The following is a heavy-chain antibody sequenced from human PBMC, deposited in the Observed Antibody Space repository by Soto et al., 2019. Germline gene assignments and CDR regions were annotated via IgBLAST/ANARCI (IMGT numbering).Heavy chain of an antibody. Sequence: SDTLSLTCAVYGGSFSGYYWSWIRQPPGKGLEWIGEINHSGSTNYNPSLKSRVTISVDTSKNQFSLKLSSVTAADTAVYYCARGGERSTTGYYYGMDVWGQGTTVTVSS. D-gene: IGHD3-16*01. J-gene: IGHJ6*02. V-gene: IGHV4-34*01. CDR1: GGSFSGYY. CDR2: INHSGST. CDR3: ARGGERSTTGYYYGMDV.